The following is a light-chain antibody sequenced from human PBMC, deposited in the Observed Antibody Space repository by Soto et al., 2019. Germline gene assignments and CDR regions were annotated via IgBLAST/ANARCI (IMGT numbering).Light chain of an antibody. J-gene: IGKJ4*01. CDR1: RTLLSPADNQNY. Sequence: DFVLTQSPDSLAVSLGERATFNCRSSRTLLSPADNQNYLAWSRQRPGQPPELLIYWASTRESGVPDRFTGSGSGTDFTLPISSLQAEDVAVYYCHQNYATPLTFGGGTKLEIK. V-gene: IGKV4-1*01. CDR2: WAS. CDR3: HQNYATPLT.